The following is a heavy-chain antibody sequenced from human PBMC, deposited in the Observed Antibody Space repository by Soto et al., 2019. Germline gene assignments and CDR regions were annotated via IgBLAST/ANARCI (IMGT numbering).Heavy chain of an antibody. D-gene: IGHD1-26*01. Sequence: QVQLVQSGAEEKKPGASVKVSCKASGYTFRSYAMHWVRQAPGQRLEWMGWINAGNGDTKYSQKFQGRVTITRDTSATTAYMELSSLTSEDTAEYYCAKGVAATCDYWGQGTLVTVSS. J-gene: IGHJ4*02. CDR2: INAGNGDT. V-gene: IGHV1-3*05. CDR1: GYTFRSYA. CDR3: AKGVAATCDY.